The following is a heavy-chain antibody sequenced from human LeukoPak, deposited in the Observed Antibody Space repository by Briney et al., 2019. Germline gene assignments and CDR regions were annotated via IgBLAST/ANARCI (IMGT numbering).Heavy chain of an antibody. CDR2: IYYSGST. D-gene: IGHD2-2*01. CDR1: GGSISSYY. Sequence: SETLSLTCTVSGGSISSYYWSWIRQPPGKGLEWIGYIYYSGSTNYNPSLKSRVTISVDTSKNQFSLKLCSVTAADTAVYYCARAPSYCSSTSCFLPKIYYYYGMGVWGQGTTVTVSS. V-gene: IGHV4-59*01. CDR3: ARAPSYCSSTSCFLPKIYYYYGMGV. J-gene: IGHJ6*02.